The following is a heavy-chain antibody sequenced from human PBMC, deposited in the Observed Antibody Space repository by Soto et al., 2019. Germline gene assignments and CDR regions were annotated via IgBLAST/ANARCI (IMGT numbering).Heavy chain of an antibody. Sequence: QVQLVQSGAEVKKPGASVKVSCKASGYTFTSYAMHWVRQAPGQRLEWMGWINAGNGNTKYSQKFQGRVTITRDTTASTTYLELSSMRSEDTAVYYCSSRTRASPTAIYYYYGMDVWGQGTTVTVSS. CDR1: GYTFTSYA. J-gene: IGHJ6*02. CDR3: SSRTRASPTAIYYYYGMDV. CDR2: INAGNGNT. D-gene: IGHD1-1*01. V-gene: IGHV1-3*01.